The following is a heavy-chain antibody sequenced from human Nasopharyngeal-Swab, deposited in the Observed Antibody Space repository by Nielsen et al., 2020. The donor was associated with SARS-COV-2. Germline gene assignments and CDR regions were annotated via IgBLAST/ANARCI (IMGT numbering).Heavy chain of an antibody. D-gene: IGHD1-1*01. CDR3: ARGYNFALDY. CDR1: GFTFSSYS. J-gene: IGHJ4*02. CDR2: IGTGGEQ. Sequence: GGSLRLSCAASGFTFSSYSMYWVRQAPGKGPEWLSTIGTGGEQHYADSAKGRFTISRDNAKNSLYLQMNSLRPEDTAVYYCARGYNFALDYWGQGTLVTVSS. V-gene: IGHV3-48*01.